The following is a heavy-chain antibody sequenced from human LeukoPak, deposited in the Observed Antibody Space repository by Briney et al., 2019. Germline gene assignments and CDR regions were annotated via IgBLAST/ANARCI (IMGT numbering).Heavy chain of an antibody. V-gene: IGHV3-30*18. J-gene: IGHJ1*01. Sequence: GRSLRLSCAASGFTFSSYGMHWVRQAPGKGLEWVAVISYDGSNKYYADSVKGRFTISRDNSKNTLYLQMNSLRAVDTAVYYCAKDQGVVVVADPSEVYFQHWGQGTLVTVSS. D-gene: IGHD2-15*01. CDR2: ISYDGSNK. CDR1: GFTFSSYG. CDR3: AKDQGVVVVADPSEVYFQH.